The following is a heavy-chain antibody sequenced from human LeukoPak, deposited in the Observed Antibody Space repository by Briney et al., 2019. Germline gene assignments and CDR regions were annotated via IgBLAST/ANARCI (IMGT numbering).Heavy chain of an antibody. V-gene: IGHV1-18*01. Sequence: ASVKVSCKASGYTFTSYGISWVRQAPGQGLEWMGWIGAYNGNTNYAQKLQGRVTMTTDTSTSTAYMELRSLRSDDTAVYYCARDYCSGGSCYSAWFDPWGQGTLVTVSS. CDR3: ARDYCSGGSCYSAWFDP. J-gene: IGHJ5*02. CDR1: GYTFTSYG. CDR2: IGAYNGNT. D-gene: IGHD2-15*01.